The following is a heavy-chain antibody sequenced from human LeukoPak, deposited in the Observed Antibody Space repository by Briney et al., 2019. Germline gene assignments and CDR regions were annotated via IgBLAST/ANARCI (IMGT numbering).Heavy chain of an antibody. D-gene: IGHD3-22*01. CDR2: IIPIFGTA. CDR1: GGTFSSYA. J-gene: IGHJ5*02. CDR3: AKDPRFTMILVQDWFDP. V-gene: IGHV1-69*13. Sequence: GASVKVSCKASGGTFSSYAISWVRQAPGQGLEWMGGIIPIFGTANYAQKFQGRVTITADESTSTAYMELSSLRSEDTAVYYCAKDPRFTMILVQDWFDPWGQGTLVTVSS.